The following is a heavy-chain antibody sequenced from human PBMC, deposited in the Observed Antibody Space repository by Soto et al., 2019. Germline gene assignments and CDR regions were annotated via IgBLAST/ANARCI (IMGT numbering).Heavy chain of an antibody. CDR1: GDSVSSNSAA. D-gene: IGHD3-3*01. V-gene: IGHV6-1*01. CDR2: TYYRSKWYN. J-gene: IGHJ4*02. CDR3: AREGDYDFWSGRYYFDY. Sequence: PSQTLSLTCAISGDSVSSNSAAWNWIRQSPSRGLEWLGRTYYRSKWYNDYAVSVKSRITINPDTSKNQFSLQLNSVTPEDTAVYYCAREGDYDFWSGRYYFDYWGQGTLVTVSS.